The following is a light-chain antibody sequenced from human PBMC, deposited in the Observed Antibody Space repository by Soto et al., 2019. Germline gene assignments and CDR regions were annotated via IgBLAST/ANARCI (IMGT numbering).Light chain of an antibody. Sequence: QSALTQTASVSGSPGQSITISCTGTSSDVGGYNYVSWYQQHPGKAPKLIIYDVSNRPSGVSNRFSGSKSGNTASLTISGLQAEDEAYYYCSSYTTRSSRQWVFGGGTKVTVL. J-gene: IGLJ3*02. V-gene: IGLV2-14*01. CDR2: DVS. CDR1: SSDVGGYNY. CDR3: SSYTTRSSRQWV.